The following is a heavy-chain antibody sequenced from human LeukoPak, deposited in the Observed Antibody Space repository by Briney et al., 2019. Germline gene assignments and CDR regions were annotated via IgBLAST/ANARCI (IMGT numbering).Heavy chain of an antibody. Sequence: GGSLRLSCAASGFTFSSYAMSWVRQAPGKGLEWVSAISGSGGSTYYADSVKGRFTISRDNSKNTLHLQMNSLRAEDTALYYCAKDRATVTAFDYWGQGTLVTVSS. J-gene: IGHJ4*02. CDR2: ISGSGGST. CDR1: GFTFSSYA. V-gene: IGHV3-23*01. D-gene: IGHD4-17*01. CDR3: AKDRATVTAFDY.